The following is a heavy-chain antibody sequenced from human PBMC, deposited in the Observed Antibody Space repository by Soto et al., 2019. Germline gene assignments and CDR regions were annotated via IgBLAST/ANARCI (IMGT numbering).Heavy chain of an antibody. J-gene: IGHJ4*02. Sequence: SETLSLTCVVSGYSGSSGAYWGWIRQPPGRGLEWIASIYHDGRTYSKPSLQSRVIISVDTSKTQISLTLSSVTAAVTAVYFCARLGAMAPEFYFDHWARESRSPSPQ. CDR2: IYHDGRT. CDR3: ARLGAMAPEFYFDH. D-gene: IGHD5-18*01. CDR1: GYSGSSGAY. V-gene: IGHV4-38-2*01.